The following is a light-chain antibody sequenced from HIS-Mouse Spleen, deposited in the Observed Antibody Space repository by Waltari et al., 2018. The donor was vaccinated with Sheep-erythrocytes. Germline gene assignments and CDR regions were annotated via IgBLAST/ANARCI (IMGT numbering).Light chain of an antibody. CDR1: QDISNY. CDR3: QQYDNLLT. V-gene: IGKV1-33*01. CDR2: DAS. J-gene: IGKJ4*01. Sequence: DIQMTQSPSSLSASVGDRVTITCQASQDISNYLNWDQQKPGKAPKLLIYDASNLETGVPSRFSGSGSGTDFTFTISILQPEDIATYYCQQYDNLLTFGGGTKVEIK.